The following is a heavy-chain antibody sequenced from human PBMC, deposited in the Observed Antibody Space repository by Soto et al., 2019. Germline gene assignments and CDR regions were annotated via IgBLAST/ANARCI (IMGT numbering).Heavy chain of an antibody. CDR3: ARGYAAPRAAD. CDR1: GGSFSGYY. D-gene: IGHD2-15*01. J-gene: IGHJ4*02. V-gene: IGHV4-34*01. Sequence: PSETLSLTCAVYGGSFSGYYCSWIRQPPGKGLEWIGEINHSGSTSYNPSLKSRVTISVDTSENQLSLKLSSVTAADTAVYYCARGYAAPRAADWGQGTLVTVSS. CDR2: INHSGST.